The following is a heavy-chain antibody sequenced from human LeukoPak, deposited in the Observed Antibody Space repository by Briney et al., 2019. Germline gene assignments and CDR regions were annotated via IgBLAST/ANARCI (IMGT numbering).Heavy chain of an antibody. D-gene: IGHD1-26*01. Sequence: GGSLRLSCAASGFTFSSYGMHWVRQAPGKGLEWVAFIRYDGSNKYYADSVKGRFTISRDNSKNTLYLQMNSLRSEDTAVYYCATGRYSGSYRAGYYYYMDVWGKGTTVTVSS. CDR3: ATGRYSGSYRAGYYYYMDV. J-gene: IGHJ6*03. V-gene: IGHV3-30*02. CDR1: GFTFSSYG. CDR2: IRYDGSNK.